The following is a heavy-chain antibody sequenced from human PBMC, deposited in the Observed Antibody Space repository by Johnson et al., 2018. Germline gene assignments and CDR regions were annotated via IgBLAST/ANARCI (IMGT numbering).Heavy chain of an antibody. D-gene: IGHD3-16*02. J-gene: IGHJ3*02. CDR3: AGVRYYDYVGGSYRYPDAFDI. V-gene: IGHV4-59*01. CDR2: IYYSGST. CDR1: GGSISSYY. Sequence: QVQLQESGPGLVKPSETLSLTCTVSGGSISSYYWSWIRQPPGKGLEWIGYIYYSGSTNYNPSLKSRVTISVDTSKNQFSLKLSSVTAADTAVYYCAGVRYYDYVGGSYRYPDAFDIWGQGTMVTVSS.